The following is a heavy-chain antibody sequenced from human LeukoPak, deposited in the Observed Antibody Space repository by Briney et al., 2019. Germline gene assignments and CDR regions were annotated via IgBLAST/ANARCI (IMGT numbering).Heavy chain of an antibody. V-gene: IGHV3-23*01. Sequence: GGTLRLSCAASGFTFSSYDMTWVRQAPGRGLEWVSSIRPRGDNSYYGDSVKGRFTVSRDNSKNTVYLEMNNMRVDDTAIYYCARVAGWHWFDPWGQGTLVTVSS. CDR3: ARVAGWHWFDP. D-gene: IGHD6-19*01. J-gene: IGHJ5*02. CDR1: GFTFSSYD. CDR2: IRPRGDNS.